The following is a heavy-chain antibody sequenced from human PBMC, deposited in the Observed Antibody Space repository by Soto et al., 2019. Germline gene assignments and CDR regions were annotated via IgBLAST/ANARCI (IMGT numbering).Heavy chain of an antibody. CDR2: IYHSGST. D-gene: IGHD2-8*02. CDR3: ARDRVVYAITHYYYYGMDV. CDR1: GYSISSGYY. Sequence: SETLSLTCAVSGYSISSGYYWGWIRQPPGKGLEWIGSIYHSGSTYYNPSLKSRVTISVDTSKNQFSLKLSSVTAAGTAVYYCARDRVVYAITHYYYYGMDVWGQGTTVTVSS. J-gene: IGHJ6*02. V-gene: IGHV4-38-2*02.